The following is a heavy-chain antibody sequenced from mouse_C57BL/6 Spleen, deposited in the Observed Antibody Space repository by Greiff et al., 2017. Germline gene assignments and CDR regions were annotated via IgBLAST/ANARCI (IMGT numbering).Heavy chain of an antibody. Sequence: LVESGAELVKPGASVKISCKASGYAFSSYWMNWVKQRPGKGLEWIGQIYPGDGDTNYNGKFKGKATLTADKSSSTAYMQLSSLTSEDSAVYFCARREGYYYGSSFFYYWGQGTTLTVSS. D-gene: IGHD1-1*01. CDR2: IYPGDGDT. V-gene: IGHV1-80*01. J-gene: IGHJ2*01. CDR1: GYAFSSYW. CDR3: ARREGYYYGSSFFYY.